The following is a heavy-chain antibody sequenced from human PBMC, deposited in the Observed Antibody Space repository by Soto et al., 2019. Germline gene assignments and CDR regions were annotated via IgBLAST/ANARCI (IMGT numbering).Heavy chain of an antibody. CDR3: ASLVDTTINWFDP. Sequence: SETLSLTCTVSGGSVSSSSYYWGWVRQPPGKGLEWIGSIYYSGSTYYNPSLKSRVTISVDTSKNQFSLKLSSVTAADTAVYYCASLVDTTINWFDPWGQGTLVTVSS. D-gene: IGHD5-18*01. V-gene: IGHV4-39*01. CDR2: IYYSGST. J-gene: IGHJ5*02. CDR1: GGSVSSSSYY.